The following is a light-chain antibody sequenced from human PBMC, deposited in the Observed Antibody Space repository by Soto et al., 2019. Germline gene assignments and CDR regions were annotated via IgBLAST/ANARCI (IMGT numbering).Light chain of an antibody. CDR2: DAS. CDR1: QSVSSN. V-gene: IGKV3D-15*01. Sequence: EIVMTQSPATLSVSPGERATLSCRASQSVSSNLAWYQQKPGQAPRLLIYDASNRATGIPARFSGSGSGTDFTLTISSLEPEDFAVYNCQQYNKWPPWTFGQGTKVDIK. CDR3: QQYNKWPPWT. J-gene: IGKJ1*01.